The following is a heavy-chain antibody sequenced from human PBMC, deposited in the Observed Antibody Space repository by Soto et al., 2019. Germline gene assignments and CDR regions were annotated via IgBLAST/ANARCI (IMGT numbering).Heavy chain of an antibody. CDR2: INSDGSST. CDR1: GFTFSSYW. V-gene: IGHV3-74*01. J-gene: IGHJ4*02. CDR3: XXXXXXXXXXXY. Sequence: EVQLVESGGGLVQPGGSLRLSCAASGFTFSSYWMHWVRQAPGKGLVWVSRINSDGSSTSYADSVKGRFTISRDNAKNTLYLQMNSLRXXXXXXXXXXXXXXXXXXXXYWGQGTLVTVSS.